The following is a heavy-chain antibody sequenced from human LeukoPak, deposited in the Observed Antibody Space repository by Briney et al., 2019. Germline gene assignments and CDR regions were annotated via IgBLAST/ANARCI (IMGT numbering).Heavy chain of an antibody. D-gene: IGHD3-10*01. V-gene: IGHV4-39*01. CDR1: GGSISSNNYY. Sequence: SETLSLTCTVSGGSISSNNYYWGWLRQPPGMGLEWVGSIYYSGSTYYNSSLKRRVTISVDPSKNQFSLKLSAVPAAGTAVYYCATMVRGATPHPDYWGQGTLVTVSS. CDR3: ATMVRGATPHPDY. CDR2: IYYSGST. J-gene: IGHJ4*02.